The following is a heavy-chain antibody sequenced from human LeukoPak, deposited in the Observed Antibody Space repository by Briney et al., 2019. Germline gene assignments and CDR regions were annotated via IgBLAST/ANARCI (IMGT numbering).Heavy chain of an antibody. D-gene: IGHD6-19*01. Sequence: SETPSLTCTVSGGSISSGSYYWNWIRQPPGKGLEWIGYIYYSGSTNYNPSLKSRVTISVDTSKNQFSLKLSSVTAADTAVYYCARSRQAGANFDYWGQGTLVTDTS. J-gene: IGHJ4*02. CDR2: IYYSGST. CDR3: ARSRQAGANFDY. V-gene: IGHV4-61*01. CDR1: GGSISSGSYY.